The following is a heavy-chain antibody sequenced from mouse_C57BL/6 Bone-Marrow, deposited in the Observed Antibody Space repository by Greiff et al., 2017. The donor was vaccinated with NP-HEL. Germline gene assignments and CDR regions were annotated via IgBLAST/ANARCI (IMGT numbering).Heavy chain of an antibody. Sequence: EVKVEESGGGLVQPGGSLKLSCAASGFTFSDYYMYWVRQTPEKRLEWVAYISNGGGSTYYPDTVKGRFTISRDNAKNTLYLQMSRLKSEDTAMYYCARHYYGSSYDAMDYWGQGTSVTVSS. V-gene: IGHV5-12*01. J-gene: IGHJ4*01. CDR3: ARHYYGSSYDAMDY. D-gene: IGHD1-1*01. CDR2: ISNGGGST. CDR1: GFTFSDYY.